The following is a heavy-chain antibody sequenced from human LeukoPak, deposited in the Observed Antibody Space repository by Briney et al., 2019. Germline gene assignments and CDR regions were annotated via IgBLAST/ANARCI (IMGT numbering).Heavy chain of an antibody. V-gene: IGHV3-33*01. CDR2: IWYDGSNK. J-gene: IGHJ4*02. CDR3: ARARPYYYDSSGYRYYFDY. Sequence: GGSLRLSCAASGFTFSSYGMHWVRQAPGKGLEWVAVIWYDGSNKYYADSVKGRFTISRDNSKNTLYLQMNSLRAEDTAVYYCARARPYYYDSSGYRYYFDYWGQGTLVTVSS. CDR1: GFTFSSYG. D-gene: IGHD3-22*01.